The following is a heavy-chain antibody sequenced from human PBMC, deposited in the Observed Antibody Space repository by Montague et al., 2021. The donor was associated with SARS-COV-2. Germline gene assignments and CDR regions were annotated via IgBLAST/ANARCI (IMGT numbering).Heavy chain of an antibody. CDR1: GGSISSSSYY. CDR3: ARVGRQQLVRLSGMDV. CDR2: IYYSGST. D-gene: IGHD6-13*01. Sequence: SETLSLTCTVSGGSISSSSYYWGWIRQPPGKGLEWIGSIYYSGSTYYXXXLKSRVTISVDTSKNQFSLKLSSVTAADTAVYYSARVGRQQLVRLSGMDVWGQGTTVTVSS. V-gene: IGHV4-39*07. J-gene: IGHJ6*02.